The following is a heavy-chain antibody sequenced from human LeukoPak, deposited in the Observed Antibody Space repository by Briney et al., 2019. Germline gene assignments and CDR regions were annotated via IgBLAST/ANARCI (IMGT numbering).Heavy chain of an antibody. CDR2: IYYSGST. Sequence: PSETLSLTCTVSGGSISSSSYYWGWIRQPPGKGLEWIGSIYYSGSTYYTPSLKSRVTISVDTSKNQFSLKLSSVTAADTAVYYCLLTGYYLYYFDYWGQGTLVTVSS. D-gene: IGHD3-9*01. J-gene: IGHJ4*02. CDR3: LLTGYYLYYFDY. CDR1: GGSISSSSYY. V-gene: IGHV4-39*01.